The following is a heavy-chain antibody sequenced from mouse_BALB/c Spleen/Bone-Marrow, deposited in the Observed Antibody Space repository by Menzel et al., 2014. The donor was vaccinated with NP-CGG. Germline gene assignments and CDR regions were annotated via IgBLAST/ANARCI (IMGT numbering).Heavy chain of an antibody. J-gene: IGHJ3*01. CDR2: INPGSGGT. D-gene: IGHD2-3*01. V-gene: IGHV1-54*01. Sequence: QVQLQQPGAELVRPGTSVKVSCKASGYAFTNYLIEWVKQRPGQGLEWIGMINPGSGGTNYNEKFKGKATMTADKSSSTAYMQLSSLPSDDSAVYFGARDGLLPFAYWGQGTPVTVS. CDR1: GYAFTNYL. CDR3: ARDGLLPFAY.